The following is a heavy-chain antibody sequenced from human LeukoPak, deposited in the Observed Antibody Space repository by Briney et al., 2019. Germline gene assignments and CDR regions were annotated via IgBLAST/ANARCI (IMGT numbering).Heavy chain of an antibody. CDR3: ARSVLRFLEWPGVDAFDI. V-gene: IGHV5-51*01. J-gene: IGHJ3*02. Sequence: GESLKIPCKGSGYRFTSYWIGWVRQMPGKGLEWMGIIDPGDSDTRYSPSLQGQVTISADKSISTAYLQWSSLKASDTAMYYSARSVLRFLEWPGVDAFDIWGQGTMVTVSS. CDR2: IDPGDSDT. CDR1: GYRFTSYW. D-gene: IGHD3-3*01.